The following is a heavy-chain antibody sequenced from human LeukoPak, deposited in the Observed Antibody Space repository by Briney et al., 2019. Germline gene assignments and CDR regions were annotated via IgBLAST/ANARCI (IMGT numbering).Heavy chain of an antibody. CDR1: GFTFSSYA. CDR2: ISHDGSNK. D-gene: IGHD6-13*01. CDR3: ARGIAAAGLDY. J-gene: IGHJ4*02. Sequence: GGSLRLSCAASGFTFSSYAMHWVRQAPGKGLEWVAVISHDGSNKYYADSVKGRFTISRDNSKNTLYLQMNSLRAEDTAVYYCARGIAAAGLDYWGQGTLVTVSS. V-gene: IGHV3-30*04.